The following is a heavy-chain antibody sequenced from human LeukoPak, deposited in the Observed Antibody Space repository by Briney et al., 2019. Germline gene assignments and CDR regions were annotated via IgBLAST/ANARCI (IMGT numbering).Heavy chain of an antibody. V-gene: IGHV4-59*01. CDR1: GGSMSSWY. CDR2: ISYSGST. CDR3: AREGPFGDPNWFDP. J-gene: IGHJ5*02. D-gene: IGHD4-17*01. Sequence: SETLSLTCTVSGGSMSSWYWSWIRQPPGKGPEWIGYISYSGSTNYNSSLKSRVTISIDTSKNHFSLKLSSVTAVDTAVYYCAREGPFGDPNWFDPWGQGTLVTVSS.